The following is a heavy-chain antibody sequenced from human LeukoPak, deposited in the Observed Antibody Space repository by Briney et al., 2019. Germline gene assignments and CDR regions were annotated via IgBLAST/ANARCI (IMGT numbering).Heavy chain of an antibody. V-gene: IGHV4-34*01. Sequence: PSETLSLTCAVYGGSFSGYYWSWIRQPPGKGLEWIGEINHSGSTNYNPSLKSRVTTSVDTSKNQFSLKLSSVTAADTAVYYCASIAARAIYYYYYMDVWGKGTTVTVSS. CDR2: INHSGST. J-gene: IGHJ6*03. CDR3: ASIAARAIYYYYYMDV. CDR1: GGSFSGYY. D-gene: IGHD6-6*01.